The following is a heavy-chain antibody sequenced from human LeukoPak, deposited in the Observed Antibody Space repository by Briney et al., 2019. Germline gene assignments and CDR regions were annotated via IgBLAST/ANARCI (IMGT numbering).Heavy chain of an antibody. D-gene: IGHD2-15*01. CDR3: ASRMGYPGYYYYMDV. Sequence: GGSLRLSCAASGFTVSSNYMSWVRQAPGKGLEWVSSISSGSGYIKYAGSVKGRFTISRDNAENSVFLQMSSLRVDDTAVYYCASRMGYPGYYYYMDVWGKGTTVTVSS. CDR2: ISSGSGYI. V-gene: IGHV3-21*04. J-gene: IGHJ6*03. CDR1: GFTVSSNY.